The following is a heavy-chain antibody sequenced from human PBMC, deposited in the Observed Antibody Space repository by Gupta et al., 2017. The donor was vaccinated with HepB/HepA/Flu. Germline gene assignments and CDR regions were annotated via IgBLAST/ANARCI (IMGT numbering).Heavy chain of an antibody. D-gene: IGHD3-10*01. V-gene: IGHV3-48*03. J-gene: IGHJ4*02. CDR2: IGSAGDRI. CDR3: AELELRGGLDY. CDR1: GFTFSSHE. Sequence: VESGGGSVQPGASLRLSCAASGFTFSSHEMSWIRQAPGKGLEWVAQIGSAGDRINYADSVRGRFTISRDNAKNSLYLQMNSLRAEDTAIYFCAELELRGGLDYWGQGTLVTVSS.